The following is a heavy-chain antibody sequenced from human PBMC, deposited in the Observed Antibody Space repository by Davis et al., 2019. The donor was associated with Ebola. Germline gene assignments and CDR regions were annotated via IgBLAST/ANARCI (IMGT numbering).Heavy chain of an antibody. CDR3: ARVPRAYSGYDISYGMDV. V-gene: IGHV4-59*01. CDR1: GGSISSYY. J-gene: IGHJ6*02. D-gene: IGHD5-12*01. Sequence: PSETLSLTCTVSGGSISSYYWSWIRQPPGKGLEWIGYIYYSGSTNYNPSLKSRVTISVDTSKNQFSLKLSSVTAADTAVYYCARVPRAYSGYDISYGMDVWGQGTTVTVSS. CDR2: IYYSGST.